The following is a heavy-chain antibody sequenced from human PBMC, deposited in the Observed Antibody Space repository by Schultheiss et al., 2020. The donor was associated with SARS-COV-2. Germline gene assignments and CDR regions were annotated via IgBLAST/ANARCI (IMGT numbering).Heavy chain of an antibody. J-gene: IGHJ6*03. V-gene: IGHV4-59*12. CDR1: GGSISSYY. Sequence: SETLSLTCTVSGGSISSYYWSWIRQPPGKGLEWIGYIYYSGSTNYNPSLKSRVTMSVDTSKNQFSLKLSSVTAADTAVYYCARNKGDTRYSGYDNYYYYMDVWGKGTTVTVSS. D-gene: IGHD5-12*01. CDR3: ARNKGDTRYSGYDNYYYYMDV. CDR2: IYYSGST.